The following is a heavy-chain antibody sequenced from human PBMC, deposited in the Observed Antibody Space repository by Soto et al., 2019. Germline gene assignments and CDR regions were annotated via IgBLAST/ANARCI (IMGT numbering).Heavy chain of an antibody. J-gene: IGHJ2*01. V-gene: IGHV4-4*02. CDR1: GGSISGSNW. Sequence: QVQLQESGPGLVKPSGTLSLTCAVSGGSISGSNWWSWVRQPPGKGLEWIGEIYHIGSTNYNPSPKSRVTISADTSKTQLSLKLTSVTAAATAVYYCASRVGQQMVYYWYFALWGRGTLVTVPS. CDR3: ASRVGQQMVYYWYFAL. CDR2: IYHIGST. D-gene: IGHD6-13*01.